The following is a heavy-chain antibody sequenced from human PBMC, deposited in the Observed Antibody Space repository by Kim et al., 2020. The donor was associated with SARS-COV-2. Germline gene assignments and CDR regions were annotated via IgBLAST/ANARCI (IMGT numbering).Heavy chain of an antibody. V-gene: IGHV3-74*01. CDR3: VRRYLDGSGYYYFDN. D-gene: IGHD3-22*01. J-gene: IGHJ4*02. CDR1: GFTFINYW. CDR2: INGDGSTT. Sequence: GGSLRLSCAASGFTFINYWMHWVRQAPGKGLVWVSRINGDGSTTSHADSVKGRFTISRDNAKNTLYLQMNSLRVEDTALYYCVRRYLDGSGYYYFDNWGQGTPVTVSS.